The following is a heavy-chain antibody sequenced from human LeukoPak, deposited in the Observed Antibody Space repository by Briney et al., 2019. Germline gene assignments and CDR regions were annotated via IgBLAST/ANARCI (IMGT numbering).Heavy chain of an antibody. CDR3: ARTLTTAGMDV. D-gene: IGHD4/OR15-4a*01. V-gene: IGHV3-33*01. CDR2: IWYDGSNK. Sequence: GGSLRLSCAASGFTFSSYGMHWVRQAPGKGLEWVAVIWYDGSNKYYADSVKGRFTISTDNSKNTLYLQMNSLRAEDTAVYYCARTLTTAGMDVWGQGTTVTVSS. CDR1: GFTFSSYG. J-gene: IGHJ6*02.